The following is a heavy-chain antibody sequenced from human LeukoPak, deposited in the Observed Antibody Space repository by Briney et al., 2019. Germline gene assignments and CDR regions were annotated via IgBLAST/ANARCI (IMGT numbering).Heavy chain of an antibody. Sequence: KASETLSLTCTVSGGSISSGGYYWSWIRQPPGKGLEWIGYIYHSGSTYYNPSLESRVTISVDRSKNQFSLKLSSVTAADTAVYYCARCVYNWNGHYAFDIWGQGTMVTVSS. CDR3: ARCVYNWNGHYAFDI. CDR2: IYHSGST. CDR1: GGSISSGGYY. J-gene: IGHJ3*02. D-gene: IGHD1-20*01. V-gene: IGHV4-30-2*01.